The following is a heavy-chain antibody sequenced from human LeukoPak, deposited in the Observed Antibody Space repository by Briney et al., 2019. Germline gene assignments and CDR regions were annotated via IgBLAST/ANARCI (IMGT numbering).Heavy chain of an antibody. V-gene: IGHV4-59*01. D-gene: IGHD4-11*01. J-gene: IGHJ4*02. CDR1: GDSISSYY. CDR2: IDYRGNT. CDR3: AREGQQDYLYFDC. Sequence: SETQSLTCTVSGDSISSYYWSWIRQPPGKGLEWMGYIDYRGNTNYNPSLKSRVTISVDTSKNQFSLRLTSVTAADTAVYYCAREGQQDYLYFDCWGQGTLVTVSS.